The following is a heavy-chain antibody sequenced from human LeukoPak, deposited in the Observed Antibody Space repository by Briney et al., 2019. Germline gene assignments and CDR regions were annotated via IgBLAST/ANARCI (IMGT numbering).Heavy chain of an antibody. CDR1: GFTVSSNY. CDR2: IYSGGST. Sequence: PGGSLSLSCAASGFTVSSNYMSWVRQAQGQGLEWVSVIYSGGSTYYADSVKGRFTISRDNSKNTLYLQMNSLRAEDTAVYYCAREYAAAPNGGYWGQGTLVTVSS. V-gene: IGHV3-53*01. J-gene: IGHJ4*02. CDR3: AREYAAAPNGGY. D-gene: IGHD2-8*01.